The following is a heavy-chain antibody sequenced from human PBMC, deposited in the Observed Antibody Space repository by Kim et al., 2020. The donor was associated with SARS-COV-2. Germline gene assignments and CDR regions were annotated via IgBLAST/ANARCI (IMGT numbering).Heavy chain of an antibody. CDR3: ARDRLYGYYFDY. J-gene: IGHJ4*02. Sequence: HYHPPPKSRVTISVDTSKNRVSLQLSSVTAADTAVYYCARDRLYGYYFDYWGQGTLVTVSS. D-gene: IGHD3-16*01. V-gene: IGHV4-59*01.